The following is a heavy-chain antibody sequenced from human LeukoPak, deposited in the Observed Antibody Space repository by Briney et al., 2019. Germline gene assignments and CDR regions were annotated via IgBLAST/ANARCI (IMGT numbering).Heavy chain of an antibody. CDR3: ARGVGYDFWSGYPWFDP. D-gene: IGHD3-3*01. CDR2: INPNSGGT. CDR1: GYTFTGYY. Sequence: ASVKVSCKASGYTFTGYYMHWVRQAPGQGLEWMGRINPNSGGTNYAQKFQGRVTMTRDTSISTAYMELSRLRSDDTAVYYCARGVGYDFWSGYPWFDPWGQGTLVTVSS. J-gene: IGHJ5*02. V-gene: IGHV1-2*06.